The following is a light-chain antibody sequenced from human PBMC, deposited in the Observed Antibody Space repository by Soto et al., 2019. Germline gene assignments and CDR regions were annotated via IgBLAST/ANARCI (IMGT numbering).Light chain of an antibody. CDR1: SSDVGGYKY. CDR3: SSYGSGNARL. V-gene: IGLV2-14*01. Sequence: QSVLTPAASVSGSPGQSLTISCTGTSSDVGGYKYVSWYQQHPGKAPKLIIYEVSNRPSGVSNRFSGSKSGNTASLTISGLQAEDEADYYCSSYGSGNARLFGTGTKVTVL. J-gene: IGLJ1*01. CDR2: EVS.